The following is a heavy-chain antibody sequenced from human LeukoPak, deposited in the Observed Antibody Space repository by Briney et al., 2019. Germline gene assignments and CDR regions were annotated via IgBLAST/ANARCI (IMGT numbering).Heavy chain of an antibody. J-gene: IGHJ5*02. Sequence: ASVKVSCKASGYTFTSYYMHWVRQAPGQGLEWMGWINPNSGGTNYAQKFQGRVTMTRDTSISTAYMELSRLRSDDTAVYYCARVLIAAAGSTWFDPWGQGTLVTVSS. CDR1: GYTFTSYY. D-gene: IGHD6-13*01. CDR3: ARVLIAAAGSTWFDP. V-gene: IGHV1-2*02. CDR2: INPNSGGT.